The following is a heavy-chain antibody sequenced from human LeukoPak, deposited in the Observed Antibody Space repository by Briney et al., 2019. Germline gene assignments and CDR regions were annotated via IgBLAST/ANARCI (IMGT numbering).Heavy chain of an antibody. D-gene: IGHD3-10*01. CDR3: ASTRDYYAFDY. CDR2: IIPIFGTA. Sequence: GASVKVSCKASGGTFSSYAISWVRQAPGQGLEWMGGIIPIFGTANYAQKFQGRVTITTDESTSTAYMELSSLRSEDTAVYYCASTRDYYAFDYWGQGTLVTVSS. CDR1: GGTFSSYA. V-gene: IGHV1-69*05. J-gene: IGHJ4*02.